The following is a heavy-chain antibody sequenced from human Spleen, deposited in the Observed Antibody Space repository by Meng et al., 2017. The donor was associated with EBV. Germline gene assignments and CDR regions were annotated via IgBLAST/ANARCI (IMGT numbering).Heavy chain of an antibody. J-gene: IGHJ4*02. D-gene: IGHD3-22*01. CDR1: GASIDSSDW. CDR2: IHHSGTT. V-gene: IGHV4-4*02. Sequence: QLHLQESGPGLVKPSGTLSLPCAVSGASIDSSDWWTWVRQAPGKGLEWIGEIHHSGTTNYNPSLESRVTISIDKSDNQFSLKLTSVTAADTAVYYCARGLGGHYPTMEYWGQGTLVTVSS. CDR3: ARGLGGHYPTMEY.